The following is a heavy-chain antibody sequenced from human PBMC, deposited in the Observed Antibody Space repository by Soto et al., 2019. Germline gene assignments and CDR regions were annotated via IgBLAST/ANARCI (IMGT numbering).Heavy chain of an antibody. J-gene: IGHJ6*02. D-gene: IGHD3-9*01. Sequence: GGSLRLSCAASGFTFGSYGMHWVRQAPGKGLEWVAVISYDGSNKYYADSVKGRFTISRDNSKNTPYLQMNSLRAEDTAVYYCAKARVILTGVYYHDGMDVWSQGTTVTVSS. CDR3: AKARVILTGVYYHDGMDV. CDR1: GFTFGSYG. V-gene: IGHV3-30*18. CDR2: ISYDGSNK.